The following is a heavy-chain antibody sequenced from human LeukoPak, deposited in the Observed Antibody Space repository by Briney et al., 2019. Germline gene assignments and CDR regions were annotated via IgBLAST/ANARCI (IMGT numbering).Heavy chain of an antibody. Sequence: PGGSLRLSCAASGFTFSSYWMNWVRQAPGKGLEWVSSISSSSSYIYYADSVKGRFTISRDNAKNSLYLQMNSLRAEDTAVYYCARDPAMIVVGNFDYWGQGTLVTVSS. CDR2: ISSSSSYI. V-gene: IGHV3-21*01. CDR1: GFTFSSYW. J-gene: IGHJ4*02. D-gene: IGHD3-22*01. CDR3: ARDPAMIVVGNFDY.